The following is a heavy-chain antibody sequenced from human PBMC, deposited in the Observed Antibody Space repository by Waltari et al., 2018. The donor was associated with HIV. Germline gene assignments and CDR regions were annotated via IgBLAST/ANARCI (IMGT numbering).Heavy chain of an antibody. V-gene: IGHV4-30-4*08. CDR3: AREVYCSGASCSTHYFFDF. CDR2: IYYTGST. J-gene: IGHJ4*02. D-gene: IGHD2-15*01. CDR1: GASVTSGEHY. Sequence: QVQLQESGPRLVKPSQTLSVTCTVSGASVTSGEHYWTWIRQAPGGGLEWIVYIYYTGSTYHSPSLKSRLSMSLDKSKNQFSLRLTSVTAADTAIYYCAREVYCSGASCSTHYFFDFWGQGILVPVSS.